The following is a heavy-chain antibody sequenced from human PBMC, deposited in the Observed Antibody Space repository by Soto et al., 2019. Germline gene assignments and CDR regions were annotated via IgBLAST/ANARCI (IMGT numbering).Heavy chain of an antibody. V-gene: IGHV4-59*01. D-gene: IGHD3-3*01. J-gene: IGHJ4*02. CDR1: GGSISSYY. CDR3: AREGGMYYDFWSGYYGYFDY. Sequence: SETLSLTCTVSGGSISSYYWILIRQPPGKGLEWIGYIYYSGSTNYNPSLKSRVTISVDTSKNQFSLKLSSVTAADTAVYYCAREGGMYYDFWSGYYGYFDYWGQGTLVTVSS. CDR2: IYYSGST.